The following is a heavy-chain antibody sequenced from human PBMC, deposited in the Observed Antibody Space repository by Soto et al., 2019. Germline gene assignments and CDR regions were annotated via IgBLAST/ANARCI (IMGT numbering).Heavy chain of an antibody. CDR1: GGSLIRSNW. Sequence: PSENLPLTCAVSGGSLIRSNWWRWVRQPPRKGLEWIGEIYHSGSTNYNPSLKSRVTISVDKSKNQFSLKLSSVTAADTAVYYCARDPFPPHSSGYLRDYWGQGTLVTVSS. CDR3: ARDPFPPHSSGYLRDY. J-gene: IGHJ4*02. CDR2: IYHSGST. D-gene: IGHD3-22*01. V-gene: IGHV4-4*02.